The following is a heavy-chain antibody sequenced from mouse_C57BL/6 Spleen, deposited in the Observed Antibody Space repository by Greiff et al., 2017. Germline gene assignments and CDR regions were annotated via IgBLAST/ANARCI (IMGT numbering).Heavy chain of an antibody. J-gene: IGHJ1*03. Sequence: QVQLQQPGTELVKPGASVKLSCKASGYTFTSSWMHWVKQRPGQGLEWIGNINPSNGGTNYNEKFKSKDTLTVDKSSSTAYMQLSSLTSEDSAVYYCARRTVVADWYFDVWGTGTTVTVSS. D-gene: IGHD1-1*01. CDR3: ARRTVVADWYFDV. CDR1: GYTFTSSW. CDR2: INPSNGGT. V-gene: IGHV1-53*01.